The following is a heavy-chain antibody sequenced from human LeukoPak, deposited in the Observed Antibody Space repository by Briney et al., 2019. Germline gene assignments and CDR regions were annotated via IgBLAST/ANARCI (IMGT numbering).Heavy chain of an antibody. Sequence: GGSLRLSCAASGFTFSSYWIHWVRQVPGKGLVWVSRIHGDGRTTTYADSVKGRFTISRDNAKNTLYLQMNSLRAEDTAVYYCARDNGENYHTAFDYWGQGTLVHVSS. CDR3: ARDNGENYHTAFDY. D-gene: IGHD2-8*01. CDR2: IHGDGRTT. V-gene: IGHV3-74*01. J-gene: IGHJ4*02. CDR1: GFTFSSYW.